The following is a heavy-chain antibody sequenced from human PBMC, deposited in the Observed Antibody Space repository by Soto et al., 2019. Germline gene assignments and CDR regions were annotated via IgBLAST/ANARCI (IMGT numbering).Heavy chain of an antibody. CDR1: GYTFTGYY. Sequence: GASVKVSCKASGYTFTGYYMHWVRQAPGQGLEWMGWINPNSGGTNYAQKFQGWVTMTRDTSISTAYMELSRLRSDDTAVYYCARGAVLKGYYGMDVWGQGTTVTVSS. CDR2: INPNSGGT. J-gene: IGHJ6*02. CDR3: ARGAVLKGYYGMDV. V-gene: IGHV1-2*04.